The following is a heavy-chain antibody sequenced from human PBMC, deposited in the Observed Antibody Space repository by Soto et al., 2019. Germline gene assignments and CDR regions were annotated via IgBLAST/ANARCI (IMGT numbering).Heavy chain of an antibody. CDR3: AKSLVTPSDAFDL. CDR1: GFTFGNYA. D-gene: IGHD2-21*02. J-gene: IGHJ3*01. CDR2: ISDPGTST. V-gene: IGHV3-23*01. Sequence: GESLKISCAASGFTFGNYAMNWVRQAPGKGLEWISSISDPGTSTYYANSVKGRFSMSRDNSKNTLFLQMNRLRADDTAVYFCAKSLVTPSDAFDLWGRGXLVTVSS.